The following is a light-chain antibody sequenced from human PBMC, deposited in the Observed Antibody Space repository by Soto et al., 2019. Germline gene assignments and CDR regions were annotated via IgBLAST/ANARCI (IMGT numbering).Light chain of an antibody. CDR2: GAS. J-gene: IGKJ1*01. CDR1: QSISSNY. CDR3: QQYGTSPRT. V-gene: IGKV3-20*01. Sequence: DIVMTQSPGTLSLSPGERATLSCRASQSISSNYLAWYQQKPGQSPRLLIYGASSRATGIPDRFSGRGSGTDFTLTISRLEPDDFAVYFCQQYGTSPRTFGQGTKVEIK.